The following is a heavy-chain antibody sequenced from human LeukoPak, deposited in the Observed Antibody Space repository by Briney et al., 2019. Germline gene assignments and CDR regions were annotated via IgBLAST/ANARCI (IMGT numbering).Heavy chain of an antibody. D-gene: IGHD6-19*01. CDR2: ISYDGSNK. J-gene: IGHJ4*02. CDR3: AKDLGSSGWFNDY. V-gene: IGHV3-30*18. Sequence: GESLRLSCAASGFTFSSYGMHWVRQPPGKGLEWVAVISYDGSNKYYADSVKGRFTISRDNSKNTLYLQMNSLRAEDTAVYYCAKDLGSSGWFNDYWGQGTLVTVSS. CDR1: GFTFSSYG.